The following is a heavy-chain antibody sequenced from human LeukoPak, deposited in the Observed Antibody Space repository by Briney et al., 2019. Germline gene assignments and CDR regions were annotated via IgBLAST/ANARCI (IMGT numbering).Heavy chain of an antibody. CDR3: ARGVAGYDHFYHMDV. D-gene: IGHD3-9*01. CDR2: INPNSGGT. J-gene: IGHJ6*03. CDR1: EYTFTGYQ. Sequence: ASVKVSCKASEYTFTGYQMHWVRQPPGQGLEWMGCINPNSGGTNYAQKFQGRVTMTRDTSISTAYMELSRLRSDDTAVYYCARGVAGYDHFYHMDVWGKGTTVTISS. V-gene: IGHV1-2*02.